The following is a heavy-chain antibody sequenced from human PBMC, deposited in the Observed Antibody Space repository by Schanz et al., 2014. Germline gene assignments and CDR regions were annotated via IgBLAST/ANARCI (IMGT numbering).Heavy chain of an antibody. CDR1: GFSFSSYS. CDR2: IDGKSTTV. D-gene: IGHD2-15*01. Sequence: DLVESGGGLIQRGESLRLSCSASGFSFSSYSMNWVRQAPGKGLEWLSYIDGKSTTVYYADSVKGRFTISRDNSENTLYLQMNSLSADDTAVFYCAKGMRYCSGGTCYDYYYYGLDVWGQGTTVTVSS. J-gene: IGHJ6*02. V-gene: IGHV3-48*01. CDR3: AKGMRYCSGGTCYDYYYYGLDV.